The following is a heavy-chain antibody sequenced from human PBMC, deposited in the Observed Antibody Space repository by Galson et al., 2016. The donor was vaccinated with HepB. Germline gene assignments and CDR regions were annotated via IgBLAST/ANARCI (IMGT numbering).Heavy chain of an antibody. Sequence: SLRLSCAASDSTFSYYAMHWVRQAPGKGLEWLDVISSHGNNQYYADAVKGRFTFSRDNTNNTMSLQISGLRVEGTAISYCACQLPGLNILTGYADGLHFCDQGTGVIVSS. CDR1: DSTFSYYA. CDR2: ISSHGNNQ. CDR3: ACQLPGLNILTGYADGLHF. V-gene: IGHV3-30-3*01. J-gene: IGHJ6*02. D-gene: IGHD3-9*01.